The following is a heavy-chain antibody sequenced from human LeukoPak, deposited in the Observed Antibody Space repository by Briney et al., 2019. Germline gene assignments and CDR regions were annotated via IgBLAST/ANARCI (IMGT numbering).Heavy chain of an antibody. CDR1: GFTFSSYS. CDR2: ISTSSSTR. CDR3: AFPYYYDSSAPADAFDI. D-gene: IGHD3-22*01. Sequence: QPGGSLRLSCAASGFTFSSYSMNWVRQAPGKWLELVSYISTSSSTRNYADSVKGRFTISRDNAKNSLYLQMNSLRDEDTAVYYCAFPYYYDSSAPADAFDIWGQGTMVTVSS. J-gene: IGHJ3*02. V-gene: IGHV3-48*02.